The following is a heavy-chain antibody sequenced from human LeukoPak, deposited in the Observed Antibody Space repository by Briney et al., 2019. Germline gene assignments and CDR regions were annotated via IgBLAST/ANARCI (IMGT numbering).Heavy chain of an antibody. V-gene: IGHV3-15*01. J-gene: IGHJ5*02. CDR3: TALPYCSGGSCYTKWFDP. Sequence: GGSLRLSCAASGFTFSNAWMSWVRQAPGKGLEWVGRIKSKTDGGTTDYAAPVKGRFTISRDDSNNTLYLQMNSLKTEDTAVYYCTALPYCSGGSCYTKWFDPWGQGTLVTVSS. D-gene: IGHD2-15*01. CDR1: GFTFSNAW. CDR2: IKSKTDGGTT.